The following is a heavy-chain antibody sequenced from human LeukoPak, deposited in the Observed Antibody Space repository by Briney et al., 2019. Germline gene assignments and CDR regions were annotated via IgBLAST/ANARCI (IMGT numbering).Heavy chain of an antibody. V-gene: IGHV3-30*03. CDR1: GFTFSSYG. CDR3: ARDAVTQWLAYYLDY. D-gene: IGHD6-19*01. CDR2: ISYDGTKE. Sequence: PGGSLRLSCAASGFTFSSYGVHWVRQAPGKGLEWVAVISYDGTKEYYADSVKGRFTISGDNSKNTVYLQMNSLRAEDTAVYFCARDAVTQWLAYYLDYWGQGTLVTVSS. J-gene: IGHJ4*02.